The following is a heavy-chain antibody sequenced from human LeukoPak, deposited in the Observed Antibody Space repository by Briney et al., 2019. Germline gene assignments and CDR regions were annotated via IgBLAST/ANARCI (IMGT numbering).Heavy chain of an antibody. D-gene: IGHD5-18*01. CDR3: ARTNGYSYGFLDFDY. CDR1: GGSISSGGYY. V-gene: IGHV4-31*03. CDR2: IYYSGST. Sequence: SQTLPLTCTVSGGSISSGGYYWSWIRQHPGKGLEWIGYIYYSGSTYYNPSLKSRVTISVDTSKNQFSLKLSSVTAADTAVYYCARTNGYSYGFLDFDYWGQGTLVTVSS. J-gene: IGHJ4*02.